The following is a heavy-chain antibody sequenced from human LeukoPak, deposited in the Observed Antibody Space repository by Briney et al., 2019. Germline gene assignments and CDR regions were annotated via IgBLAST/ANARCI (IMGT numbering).Heavy chain of an antibody. CDR2: INYNGNVN. CDR1: GFTSSSYW. V-gene: IGHV3-7*03. J-gene: IGHJ6*02. CDR3: ARGGGLDV. D-gene: IGHD3-16*01. Sequence: GGSLRLSCAASGFTSSSYWMNWARQAPGKGLEWVASINYNGNVNYYVDSVKGRFTISRDNAKNSLYLQMSNLRAEDTAVYFCARGGGLDVWGQGTTVTVPS.